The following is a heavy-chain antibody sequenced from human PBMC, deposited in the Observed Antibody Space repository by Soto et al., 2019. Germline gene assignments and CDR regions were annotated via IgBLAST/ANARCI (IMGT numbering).Heavy chain of an antibody. Sequence: EVQLVESGGGLVKPGGSLRLSCAASGFTFSSYSMNWVRQAPGKGLEWVLSISSSSSYIYYADSVKGRFTISRDNAKNSLYLQMNSLRAEDTAVYYCARDRPHSVAFDYWGQGTLVTVSS. V-gene: IGHV3-21*01. CDR1: GFTFSSYS. D-gene: IGHD6-19*01. CDR3: ARDRPHSVAFDY. J-gene: IGHJ4*02. CDR2: ISSSSSYI.